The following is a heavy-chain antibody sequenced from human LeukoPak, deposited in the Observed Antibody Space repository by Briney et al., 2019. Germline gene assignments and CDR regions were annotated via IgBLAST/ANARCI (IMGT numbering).Heavy chain of an antibody. V-gene: IGHV3-23*01. D-gene: IGHD6-19*01. CDR1: GFTFNTYA. CDR2: MSGSGSST. Sequence: GGSLRLSCAASGFTFNTYAMNWVRQVPGKGPEWVSSMSGSGSSTDYADSVKGRFTISRDNSKNTLYLQMNSLRAEDTALYYCAKDAQGLVRGGIYFDFWGQGSLVTVSP. CDR3: AKDAQGLVRGGIYFDF. J-gene: IGHJ4*02.